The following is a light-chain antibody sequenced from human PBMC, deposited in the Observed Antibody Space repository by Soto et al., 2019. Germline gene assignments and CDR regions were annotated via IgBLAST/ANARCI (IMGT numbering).Light chain of an antibody. CDR3: SSWTSSTTGV. CDR1: SSDVGGYNY. Sequence: QSALTQPASVSGSPGQSITISCSGTSSDVGGYNYVSWFQQHPGTAPKLIIYEVSNRPSGLSNRFSGFKSGNTASLTISGLQAEDDADYYCSSWTSSTTGVFGGGTKLTVL. J-gene: IGLJ3*02. V-gene: IGLV2-14*01. CDR2: EVS.